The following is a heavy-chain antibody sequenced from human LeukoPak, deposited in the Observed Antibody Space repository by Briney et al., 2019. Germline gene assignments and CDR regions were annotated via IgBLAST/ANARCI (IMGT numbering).Heavy chain of an antibody. Sequence: GGSLRLSCAASGFTVSNNYMSWVRQAPGKGLEWVSVIYSGGSTYYAGSVKGRFTISRDNSKNTLYLQMNSLRAEDTAVYYCARVAVSHFDYWGQGTLVTVSS. CDR3: ARVAVSHFDY. CDR1: GFTVSNNY. J-gene: IGHJ4*02. D-gene: IGHD3-22*01. V-gene: IGHV3-53*01. CDR2: IYSGGST.